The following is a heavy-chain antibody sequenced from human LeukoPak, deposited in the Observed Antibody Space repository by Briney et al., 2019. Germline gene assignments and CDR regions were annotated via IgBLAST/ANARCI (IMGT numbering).Heavy chain of an antibody. D-gene: IGHD5-18*01. J-gene: IGHJ4*02. CDR3: ARVSTAMGTRYFDY. V-gene: IGHV1-3*01. CDR2: INAGNGNT. Sequence: ASVKVSCKASGYTFTSYAMHWVRQAPGQRLEWMGWINAGNGNTKYSQKFQGRVTITRDTSASTAYMELSSLRSEDTAVYYCARVSTAMGTRYFDYWGQGTLVTVSS. CDR1: GYTFTSYA.